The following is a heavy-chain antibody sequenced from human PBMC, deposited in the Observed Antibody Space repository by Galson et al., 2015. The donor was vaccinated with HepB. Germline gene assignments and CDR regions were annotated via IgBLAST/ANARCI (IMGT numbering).Heavy chain of an antibody. D-gene: IGHD4-17*01. V-gene: IGHV3-30*03. CDR2: ISYDGNKK. CDR3: ARVSPGPMPTNYADYQSFDY. J-gene: IGHJ4*02. CDR1: GFTFSSSG. Sequence: SLRLSCAASGFTFSSSGMHWVRQAPGKGLEWVAAISYDGNKKYYADSLKSRLTISADASKNQFSLKLTSVTAADTAVYYCARVSPGPMPTNYADYQSFDYWGQGTLVTVSS.